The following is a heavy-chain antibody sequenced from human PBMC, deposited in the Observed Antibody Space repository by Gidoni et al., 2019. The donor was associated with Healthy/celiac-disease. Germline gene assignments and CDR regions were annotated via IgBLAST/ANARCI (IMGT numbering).Heavy chain of an antibody. CDR2: IYTSGST. Sequence: QVQLQESGPGLVKPSQTLSLTCTVSGGSISSGSYYWSWIRQPAGKGLEWIGRIYTSGSTNYNPSLKSRVTISVDTSKNQIPLKLSSVTAADTAVYYCARGRPAGYSSTLFDYWGQGTLVTVSS. J-gene: IGHJ4*02. CDR3: ARGRPAGYSSTLFDY. V-gene: IGHV4-61*02. CDR1: GGSISSGSYY. D-gene: IGHD6-13*01.